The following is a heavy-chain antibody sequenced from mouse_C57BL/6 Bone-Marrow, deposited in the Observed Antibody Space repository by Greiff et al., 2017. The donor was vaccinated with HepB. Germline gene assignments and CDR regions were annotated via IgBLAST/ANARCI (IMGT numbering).Heavy chain of an antibody. J-gene: IGHJ2*01. Sequence: VQLQQSGAELVRPGASVKLSCTASGFNIKDDYMHWVKQRPEQGLEWIGWIDPENGDTEYASKFQGKATITADTSSNTAYLQLSSLTSEATAVYYCTFQGVDYWGQGTTLTVSS. V-gene: IGHV14-4*01. CDR2: IDPENGDT. CDR1: GFNIKDDY. CDR3: TFQGVDY.